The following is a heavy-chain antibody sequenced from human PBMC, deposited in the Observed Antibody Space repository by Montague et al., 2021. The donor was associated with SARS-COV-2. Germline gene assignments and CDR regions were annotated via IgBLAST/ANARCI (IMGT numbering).Heavy chain of an antibody. CDR1: GFPFGDYA. Sequence: SLRLSCAGSGFPFGDYAMSWVRQAPGKGLQWVGFIRSRLYGGTADYAASVKGRFTISRDDSRSIAYLQLNSLKTEDTAVYYCTSNASPYYGVDVWGQGTTVTVSS. V-gene: IGHV3-49*04. CDR2: IRSRLYGGTA. CDR3: TSNASPYYGVDV. J-gene: IGHJ6*02. D-gene: IGHD2-2*01.